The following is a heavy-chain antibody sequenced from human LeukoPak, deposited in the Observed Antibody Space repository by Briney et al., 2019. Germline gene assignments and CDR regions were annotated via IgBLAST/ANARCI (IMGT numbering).Heavy chain of an antibody. D-gene: IGHD2-2*01. V-gene: IGHV3-23*01. CDR1: GFTFSSYA. CDR3: AKDRCLTTTCYVDY. J-gene: IGHJ4*02. Sequence: GGSLRLSCAASGFTFSSYAMSWVRQAPGKGLEWVSAISGSGGSTYSADSVRGRFTISRDNSKNTVYLQMSSLRADDTAVYYCAKDRCLTTTCYVDYWGQGTLVTVSS. CDR2: ISGSGGST.